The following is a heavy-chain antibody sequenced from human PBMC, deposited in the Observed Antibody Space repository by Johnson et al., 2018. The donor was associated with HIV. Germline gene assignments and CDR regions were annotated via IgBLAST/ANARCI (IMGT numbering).Heavy chain of an antibody. CDR1: GFTFSSYG. CDR3: AKDDNLGVWYSDAFDI. V-gene: IGHV3-30*02. D-gene: IGHD2-21*02. J-gene: IGHJ3*02. CDR2: IRYDGSNN. Sequence: QVQLVESGGGVVQPGGSLRLSCAASGFTFSSYGMHWVRQAPGQGLEWVAFIRYDGSNNYYADTVKGRFTISREYYKNTRYLQMKSLRAEDTAIYYCAKDDNLGVWYSDAFDIWGQGTVVTVSS.